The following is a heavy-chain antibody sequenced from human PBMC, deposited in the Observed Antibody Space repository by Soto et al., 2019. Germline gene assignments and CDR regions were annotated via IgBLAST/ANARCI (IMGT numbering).Heavy chain of an antibody. D-gene: IGHD3-16*01. Sequence: QVQLVPSGDEVKKPGASVKVSCKASGYIFVNYGIAWVRQAPGQGLEWMGWLSPYNGNTHYATKVQGRLTRTTDTATSTAYMDLGSLTSDDTAVYYWAMVDNYVTPTPQDVWGQGPTGTVSS. CDR3: AMVDNYVTPTPQDV. CDR1: GYIFVNYG. J-gene: IGHJ6*02. V-gene: IGHV1-18*01. CDR2: LSPYNGNT.